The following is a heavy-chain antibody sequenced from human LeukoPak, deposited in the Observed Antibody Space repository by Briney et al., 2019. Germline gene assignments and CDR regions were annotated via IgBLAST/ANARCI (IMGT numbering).Heavy chain of an antibody. V-gene: IGHV3-30*02. CDR2: IWYDGSKT. J-gene: IGHJ4*02. D-gene: IGHD1-26*01. CDR3: AKEVGPDLGA. CDR1: GFTFRSYA. Sequence: PGGSLRLSCAASGFTFRSYAIHWVRQAPGKGLEWVAIIWYDGSKTYYAESVKGRFTISRDNSNNMAYLQMSSLRVEDTAVYYCAKEVGPDLGAWGEGTLVTVSS.